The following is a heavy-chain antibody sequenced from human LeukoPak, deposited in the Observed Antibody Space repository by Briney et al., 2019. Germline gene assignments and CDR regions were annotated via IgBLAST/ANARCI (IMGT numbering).Heavy chain of an antibody. CDR3: ARAAGAVAGTEGNDAFDI. D-gene: IGHD6-19*01. Sequence: GALVKVSCKASGYTFTGYYMHWVRQAPGQGLEWMGRINPNSGGTNYAQKFQGRVTMTRDTSISTAYMELSRLRSDDTAVYYCARAAGAVAGTEGNDAFDIWGQGTMVTVSS. J-gene: IGHJ3*02. CDR1: GYTFTGYY. V-gene: IGHV1-2*06. CDR2: INPNSGGT.